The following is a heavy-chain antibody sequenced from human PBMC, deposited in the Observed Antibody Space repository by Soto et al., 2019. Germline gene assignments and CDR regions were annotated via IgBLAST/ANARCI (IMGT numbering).Heavy chain of an antibody. CDR2: IWHDGKNK. CDR1: GFTFSNYG. D-gene: IGHD1-1*01. V-gene: IGHV3-33*01. CDR3: ARVPGNDEAIDY. J-gene: IGHJ4*02. Sequence: QVQVVESGGGVVQPGRSLRLSCATSGFTFSNYGMHWVREAAGKGLEWVAVIWHDGKNKYYADSVKGRFTISRDNSKNTLFLQMDSLRAEDTAVVHCARVPGNDEAIDYWGQAYLLTVSS.